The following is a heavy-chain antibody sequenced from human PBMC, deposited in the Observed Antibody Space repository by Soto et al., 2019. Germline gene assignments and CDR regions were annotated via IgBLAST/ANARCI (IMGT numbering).Heavy chain of an antibody. Sequence: EVPLVESGGGLVQPGGSLRLSCAASGFSLRNYWMTWVRQAPGKGLEWVADIKHDGSEKYYVDSVKGRFTISRDNARNSLFLQMNSLRAEDTAVYYCARHPRGWSDLDYWGQGTLVAVAS. V-gene: IGHV3-7*01. CDR1: GFSLRNYW. J-gene: IGHJ4*02. CDR3: ARHPRGWSDLDY. CDR2: IKHDGSEK. D-gene: IGHD3-10*01.